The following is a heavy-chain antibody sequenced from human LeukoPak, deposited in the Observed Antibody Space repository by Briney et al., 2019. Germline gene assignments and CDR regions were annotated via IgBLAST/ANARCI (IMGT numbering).Heavy chain of an antibody. CDR1: GFTFSSYA. V-gene: IGHV3-23*01. J-gene: IGHJ4*02. D-gene: IGHD3-10*01. CDR2: ISGSGGST. Sequence: PGGSLRLSCAASGFTFSSYAMSWVRQAPGKGLEWVSAISGSGGSTYYADSVKGRFTISRDNSKNTLYLQMSSLRAEDTAVYYCAKVHHLWFGEKLIDYWGQGTLVTVSS. CDR3: AKVHHLWFGEKLIDY.